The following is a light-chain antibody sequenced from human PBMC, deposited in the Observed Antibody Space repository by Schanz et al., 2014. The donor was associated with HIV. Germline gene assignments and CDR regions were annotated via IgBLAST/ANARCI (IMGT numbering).Light chain of an antibody. CDR2: GAS. CDR1: QRLSSSY. J-gene: IGKJ1*01. CDR3: QQYNNWPPA. Sequence: EIVLTQSPGTLSLSPGERATLSCGASQRLSSSYLAWYQQKRDQPPRLLIYGASTRATGIPAKFSGSGSGTEFTLTIGSLQSEDFAVYYCQQYNNWPPAFGQGTKVEIK. V-gene: IGKV3-15*01.